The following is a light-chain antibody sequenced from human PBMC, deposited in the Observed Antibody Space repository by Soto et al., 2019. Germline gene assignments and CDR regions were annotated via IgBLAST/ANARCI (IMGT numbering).Light chain of an antibody. CDR3: QQYSSSPIT. V-gene: IGKV3-20*01. CDR1: QSFSSTY. Sequence: EVVMTQSPATLSVSPGERATLSCRASQSFSSTYLAWYQQKPGQAPRLLIYGASSRATGIPDRFSGGGSGTDFSLTISRLDPEDFAVYYCQQYSSSPITFGQGTRLEIK. CDR2: GAS. J-gene: IGKJ5*01.